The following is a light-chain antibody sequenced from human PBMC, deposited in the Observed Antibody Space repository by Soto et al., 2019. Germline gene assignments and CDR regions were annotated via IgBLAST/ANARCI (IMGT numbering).Light chain of an antibody. V-gene: IGKV3-20*01. Sequence: EIVLTQSPVTLSLSPGERATLSCRASQSVRTYSAWYQQKPGQAPRLLIFGASSRATGIPDRFSGSGSGTDFTLTISGLAPEDFAVYYCQHYGTSPPWMFGQGTKVDIK. CDR2: GAS. CDR3: QHYGTSPPWM. J-gene: IGKJ1*01. CDR1: QSVRTY.